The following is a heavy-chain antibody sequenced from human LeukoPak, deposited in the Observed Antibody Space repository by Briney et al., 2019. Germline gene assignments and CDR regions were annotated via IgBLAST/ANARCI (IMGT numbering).Heavy chain of an antibody. J-gene: IGHJ4*02. CDR1: GDSVSSNSAA. CDR2: TYYRSKWYN. D-gene: IGHD2-2*02. V-gene: IGHV6-1*01. Sequence: SQTLSLTCAISGDSVSSNSAAWNWIRQSPSRGLELLGRTYYRSKWYNDYAVSVKSRITINPDTSKNQFSLQLNSVTPEDTAVYYCARDSLYCSSTSCYRVPFDYWGQGTLVTVSS. CDR3: ARDSLYCSSTSCYRVPFDY.